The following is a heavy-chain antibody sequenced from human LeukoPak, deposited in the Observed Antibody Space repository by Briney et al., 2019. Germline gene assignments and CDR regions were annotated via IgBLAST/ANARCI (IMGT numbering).Heavy chain of an antibody. D-gene: IGHD2-2*01. CDR2: INHSGST. V-gene: IGHV4-34*01. Sequence: SETLSLTCAVYGGSFSGYYWSWIRQPPGKGLEWIGEINHSGSTNYNPSLKSRVTISVDTSKNQFSLKLSSVTAADTAVYHCARGRGYCSSTSCYLEAFDYWGQGTLVTVSS. CDR3: ARGRGYCSSTSCYLEAFDY. J-gene: IGHJ4*02. CDR1: GGSFSGYY.